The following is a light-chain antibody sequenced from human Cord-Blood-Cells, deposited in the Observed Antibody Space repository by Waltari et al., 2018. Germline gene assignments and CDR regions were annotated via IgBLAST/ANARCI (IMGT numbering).Light chain of an antibody. V-gene: IGLV2-14*01. Sequence: QSALTQPASVSGSPGQSITIFCTGTSSDVGGYNSFSRYQQHPGKAPKLMIYDVSNRPSGVSNRFSGSKSGNTASLTISGLQAEDEADYYCSSYTSSSTYVFGTGTKVTVL. CDR3: SSYTSSSTYV. CDR2: DVS. CDR1: SSDVGGYNS. J-gene: IGLJ1*01.